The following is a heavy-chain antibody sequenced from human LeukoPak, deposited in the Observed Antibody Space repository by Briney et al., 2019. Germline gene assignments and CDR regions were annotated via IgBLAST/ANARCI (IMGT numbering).Heavy chain of an antibody. Sequence: ASVKVSCKASGYIFISYAMHWVRQAPGQRLEWMGWITAGNGSTKYSQKFQGRVTITRDTSASTAYMELSSLRSEDTAVYYCARDRGEYYFDYWGQGTLVTVSS. CDR2: ITAGNGST. CDR1: GYIFISYA. D-gene: IGHD2-21*01. V-gene: IGHV1-3*01. J-gene: IGHJ4*02. CDR3: ARDRGEYYFDY.